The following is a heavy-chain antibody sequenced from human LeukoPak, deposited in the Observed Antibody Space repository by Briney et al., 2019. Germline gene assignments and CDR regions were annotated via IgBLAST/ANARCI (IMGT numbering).Heavy chain of an antibody. CDR2: IIPIFGTA. CDR1: GGTFSSYA. J-gene: IGHJ5*02. D-gene: IGHD6-6*01. CDR3: ARRAARQGWFDP. Sequence: SVKVSCKASGGTFSSYAISWVRQAPGQGLEWMGGIIPIFGTANYAQKFQGRVTMTRDTSISTAYMELSSLRSEDTAVYYCARRAARQGWFDPWGQGTLVTVSS. V-gene: IGHV1-69*05.